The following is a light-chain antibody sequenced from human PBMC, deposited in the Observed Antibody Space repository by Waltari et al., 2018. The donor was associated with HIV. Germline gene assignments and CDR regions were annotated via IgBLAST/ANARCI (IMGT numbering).Light chain of an antibody. Sequence: DIQMTQSPSSLSASVGDRVTITCRASQSINSLLHWYQQKPGRAPSLLIFAASSLQSGVPSRFSGNGSGTDFTLTISSLQPEDCAIYFCQQSFILPLTFGGGTRVEIK. CDR2: AAS. CDR3: QQSFILPLT. V-gene: IGKV1-39*01. J-gene: IGKJ4*01. CDR1: QSINSL.